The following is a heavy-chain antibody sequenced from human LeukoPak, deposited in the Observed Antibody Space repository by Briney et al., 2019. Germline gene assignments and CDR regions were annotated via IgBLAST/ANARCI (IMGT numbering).Heavy chain of an antibody. V-gene: IGHV3-30*18. CDR1: GFTFSSYG. CDR2: ISYDGSNK. CDR3: AKDFPGMDV. Sequence: GGPLRLSCAASGFTFSSYGMHWVRQAPGKGLEWVAVISYDGSNKYYADSVKGRFTISRDNSKNTLYLQMNSLRAEDTAVYYCAKDFPGMDVWGQGTTVTVSS. J-gene: IGHJ6*02.